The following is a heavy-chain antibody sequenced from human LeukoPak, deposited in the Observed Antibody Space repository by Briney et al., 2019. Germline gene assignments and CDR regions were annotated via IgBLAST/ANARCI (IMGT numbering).Heavy chain of an antibody. V-gene: IGHV3-23*01. CDR1: GFTFSRNA. CDR3: AKDANYLRSSRYLIPIDF. J-gene: IGHJ4*02. CDR2: ISGNGLGT. D-gene: IGHD4/OR15-4a*01. Sequence: PGGSLRLSCGASGFTFSRNAMNWVREAPGEGREGGAAISGNGLGTYYADSVKGRFNISRDNSRNTLYLQMNSLRIEDTAFYYCAKDANYLRSSRYLIPIDFWGQGTLVTVSS.